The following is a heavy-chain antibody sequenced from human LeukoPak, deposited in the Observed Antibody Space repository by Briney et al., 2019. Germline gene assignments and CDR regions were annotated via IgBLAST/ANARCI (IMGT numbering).Heavy chain of an antibody. CDR1: GGSISSSDW. Sequence: SETLSLTCAVSGGSISSSDWWSWVRQPPGKGLEWIGEIYHSGSTNYNPSLKSRVTISGDTSKNQFSLRLSSVTAADTAVYYCARALGYCSGGSCSGGWFDPWGQGTLVTVSS. J-gene: IGHJ5*02. CDR2: IYHSGST. V-gene: IGHV4-4*02. D-gene: IGHD2-15*01. CDR3: ARALGYCSGGSCSGGWFDP.